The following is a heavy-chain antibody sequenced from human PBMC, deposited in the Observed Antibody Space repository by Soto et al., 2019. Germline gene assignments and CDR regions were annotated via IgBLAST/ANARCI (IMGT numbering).Heavy chain of an antibody. CDR2: ISNDETKK. Sequence: PGGSLRLSCAASGFFFNTYAVHWVRQAPGKGLEWVAVISNDETKKYFADSVKGRVSISRDSSENTVYLQMDSLRAEDTAVYYCARSIAVAGLDYWGPGTLVTVSS. CDR1: GFFFNTYA. J-gene: IGHJ4*02. V-gene: IGHV3-30-3*01. D-gene: IGHD6-19*01. CDR3: ARSIAVAGLDY.